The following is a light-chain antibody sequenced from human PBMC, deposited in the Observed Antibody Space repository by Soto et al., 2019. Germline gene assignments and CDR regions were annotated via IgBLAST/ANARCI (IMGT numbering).Light chain of an antibody. CDR1: QRVSNTY. Sequence: EIVLAQSPGTLSLSPGERATLSCRASQRVSNTYLAWYQQKPGQAPRLLIYAAASRATGIPDRFSGSGSGTDFSLTISRLEPEDFAVYSCQQYGSSPPTFGHGTKVDIK. CDR3: QQYGSSPPT. J-gene: IGKJ1*01. V-gene: IGKV3-20*01. CDR2: AAA.